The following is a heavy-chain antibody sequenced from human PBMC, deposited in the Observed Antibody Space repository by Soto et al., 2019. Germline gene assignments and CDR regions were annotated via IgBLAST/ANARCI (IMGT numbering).Heavy chain of an antibody. CDR1: GGSIIGGY. J-gene: IGHJ4*02. CDR3: AGLRGYAGSPIDF. CDR2: ISYSGNT. D-gene: IGHD2-15*01. V-gene: IGHV4-59*01. Sequence: SETLSLTCTVSGGSIIGGYWSWIRQPPGKGLEWIGYISYSGNTNYNPSLKSRVTMSVDTPKNQFSLRLSSVTTADTAVYYCAGLRGYAGSPIDFWGQVTLFTV.